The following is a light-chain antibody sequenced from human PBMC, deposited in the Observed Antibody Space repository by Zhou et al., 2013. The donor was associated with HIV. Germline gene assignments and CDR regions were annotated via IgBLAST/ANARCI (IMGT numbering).Light chain of an antibody. Sequence: DIQMTQSPSSLSASVGETVTITCRASQVTGNSLAWYQQKPGKVPRVLIYGASTLQSGVPSRFSGRASGTDFTLTISSLQPEDVGTYYCQKYNSVPPTFGQGTRVEVK. J-gene: IGKJ1*01. CDR3: QKYNSVPPT. CDR1: QVTGNS. CDR2: GAS. V-gene: IGKV1-27*01.